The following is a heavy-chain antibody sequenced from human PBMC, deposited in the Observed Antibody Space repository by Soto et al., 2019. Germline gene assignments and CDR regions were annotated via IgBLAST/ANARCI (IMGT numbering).Heavy chain of an antibody. Sequence: QVQLVQSGAEVKKPGASVKVSCKASGYTFTSYAMHWVRQAPGQRLEWMGWINAGNGNTKYSQKFQGRVTITRDTSAITAYMELSSLRSEDTAVYYCARENPYDFWSGYYWYYFDYWGQGTLVTVSS. CDR2: INAGNGNT. CDR1: GYTFTSYA. J-gene: IGHJ4*02. V-gene: IGHV1-3*01. D-gene: IGHD3-3*01. CDR3: ARENPYDFWSGYYWYYFDY.